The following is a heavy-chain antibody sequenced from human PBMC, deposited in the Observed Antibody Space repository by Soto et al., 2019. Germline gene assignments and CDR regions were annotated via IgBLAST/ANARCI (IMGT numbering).Heavy chain of an antibody. CDR1: GGSISSYY. CDR2: IYTSGST. CDR3: ARARGDIVARGYYYYGMDV. D-gene: IGHD5-12*01. Sequence: SETLSLTCTVSGGSISSYYWSWIRQPAGKGLEWIGRIYTSGSTNYNPSLKSRVTMSVDTSKNQFSLKLSSVTAADTAVYYCARARGDIVARGYYYYGMDVWGQGTTVTVSS. J-gene: IGHJ6*02. V-gene: IGHV4-4*07.